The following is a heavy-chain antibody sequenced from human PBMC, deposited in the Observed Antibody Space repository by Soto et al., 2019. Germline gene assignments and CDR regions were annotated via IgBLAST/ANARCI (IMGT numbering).Heavy chain of an antibody. J-gene: IGHJ6*02. CDR1: GGIFRSSFA. CDR2: IIPIIGTG. Sequence: QVQLVQSGAEVKKPGSSVKVSCKVSGGIFRSSFATSWVRQAPGQGLEWMGGIIPIIGTGKYAEKFQGRVIITADESTSTACMEVTGLRSEDTAVYFCARHREAETTFYYAMDVWGQGTTVTVSS. D-gene: IGHD4-17*01. CDR3: ARHREAETTFYYAMDV. V-gene: IGHV1-69*01.